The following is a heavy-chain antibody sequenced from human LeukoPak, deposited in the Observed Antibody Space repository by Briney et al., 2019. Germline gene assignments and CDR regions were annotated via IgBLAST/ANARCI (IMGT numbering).Heavy chain of an antibody. CDR1: IGSISSSDYH. Sequence: SETLSLTCSVSIGSISSSDYHWDWVRQPPGMGLEWIGTIYSSGTTYYNPSLKSRVSISVDTSKNQFSLRLRSVTAADTAVYYCARHDYGDYGWFDPWGQGTLVTVSS. CDR3: ARHDYGDYGWFDP. D-gene: IGHD4-17*01. V-gene: IGHV4-39*01. J-gene: IGHJ5*02. CDR2: IYSSGTT.